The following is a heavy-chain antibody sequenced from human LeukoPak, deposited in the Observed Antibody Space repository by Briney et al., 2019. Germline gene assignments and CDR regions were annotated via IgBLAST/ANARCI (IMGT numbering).Heavy chain of an antibody. CDR2: IIPIFGTA. Sequence: GASVKVSCKASGGTFSSYAISWVRQAPGQGLAWMGGIIPIFGTANYAQKFQGRVTITADESTSTAYMELSSLRSEDTAVYYCARDGGVGALENIDAFDIWGQGTMVTVSS. CDR3: ARDGGVGALENIDAFDI. V-gene: IGHV1-69*13. D-gene: IGHD1-26*01. CDR1: GGTFSSYA. J-gene: IGHJ3*02.